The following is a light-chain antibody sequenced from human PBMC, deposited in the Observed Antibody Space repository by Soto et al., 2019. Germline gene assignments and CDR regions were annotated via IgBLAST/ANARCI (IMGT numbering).Light chain of an antibody. J-gene: IGLJ1*01. V-gene: IGLV2-14*03. CDR3: SSWTNSGTYV. CDR2: DVS. Sequence: QSVLTQPASVSGSPGQSITISCTGSSSDVGAYNYVSWYRHLPGKAPELMIYDVSHRPSGVSDRFSGSKSGNTASLTISGLQAEDDADYYCSSWTNSGTYVFGTGTKFTVL. CDR1: SSDVGAYNY.